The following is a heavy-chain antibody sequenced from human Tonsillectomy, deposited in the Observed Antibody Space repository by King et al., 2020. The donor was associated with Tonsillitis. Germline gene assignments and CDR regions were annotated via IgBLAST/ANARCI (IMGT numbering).Heavy chain of an antibody. J-gene: IGHJ6*02. CDR1: GDTFTSYY. D-gene: IGHD6-13*01. Sequence: QLVQSGAEVKKPGASVKVSCKASGDTFTSYYMHWVRQAPGQGLEWMGIINPSGGSTNYAQKFQGRVTMTRDTSTSTVYMELSSLRSEDTAVYYCEREFRGYSSSWPPRYYYGMDVWGQGTTVIVSS. V-gene: IGHV1-46*01. CDR2: INPSGGST. CDR3: EREFRGYSSSWPPRYYYGMDV.